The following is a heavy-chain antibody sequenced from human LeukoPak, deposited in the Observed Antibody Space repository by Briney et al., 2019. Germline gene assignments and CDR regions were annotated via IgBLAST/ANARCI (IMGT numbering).Heavy chain of an antibody. CDR3: ARDLWGWGSDYLDY. D-gene: IGHD4/OR15-4a*01. CDR2: ISPNSGAT. J-gene: IGHJ4*02. V-gene: IGHV1-2*06. CDR1: GYTFTDYY. Sequence: ASVKVSCKASGYTFTDYYVHWVRLVPGQGLELMGRISPNSGATNYEEKFRGRVTMARDTSINTVYMEMSSLRSDDTAVYYCARDLWGWGSDYLDYWGQGTLVTVSS.